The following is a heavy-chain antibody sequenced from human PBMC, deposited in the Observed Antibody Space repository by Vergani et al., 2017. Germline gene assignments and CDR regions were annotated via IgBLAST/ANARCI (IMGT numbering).Heavy chain of an antibody. CDR1: GGSISSSSYY. Sequence: QLQLQESGPGLVKPSETLSLTCTVSGGSISSSSYYWGWIRQPPGKGLEWIGSIYYSGSTYYNPSLKSRVTISVDTSKNQFSLKLSSVTAADTAVYYCARAEVYSSGLGYWGQGTLVTVSS. D-gene: IGHD6-19*01. CDR2: IYYSGST. J-gene: IGHJ4*02. CDR3: ARAEVYSSGLGY. V-gene: IGHV4-39*01.